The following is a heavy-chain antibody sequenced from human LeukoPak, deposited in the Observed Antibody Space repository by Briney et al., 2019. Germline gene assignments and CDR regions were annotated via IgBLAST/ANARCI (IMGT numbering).Heavy chain of an antibody. CDR3: ARAPSSWYVPDY. Sequence: ASVKVSCKASGYTFTSYGISWVRQAPGQGLEWMGWISAYNGNTNYAQKLQGRVTMTTDTSTSTAYRELRSLRSDDTAVYYCARAPSSWYVPDYWGQGTLVTVSS. CDR1: GYTFTSYG. D-gene: IGHD6-13*01. V-gene: IGHV1-18*01. CDR2: ISAYNGNT. J-gene: IGHJ4*02.